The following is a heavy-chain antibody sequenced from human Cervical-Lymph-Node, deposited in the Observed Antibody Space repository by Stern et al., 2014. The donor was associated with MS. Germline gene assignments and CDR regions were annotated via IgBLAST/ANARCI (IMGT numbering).Heavy chain of an antibody. CDR3: TKGYSYFDY. CDR1: AFTFSNYG. V-gene: IGHV3-23*04. Sequence: EDQLVESGGGLVQPGGSLRLSCAASAFTFSNYGMTWVRQAPGKGLEWVSTITTTGSSTYYADSVKDRFTISRDNSKNTLCLQMNSLRAEDTAMYYCTKGYSYFDYWGQGTLVTVSS. CDR2: ITTTGSST. D-gene: IGHD5-18*01. J-gene: IGHJ4*02.